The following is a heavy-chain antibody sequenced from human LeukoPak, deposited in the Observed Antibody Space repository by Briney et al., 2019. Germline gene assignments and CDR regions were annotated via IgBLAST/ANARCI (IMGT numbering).Heavy chain of an antibody. CDR1: GFTFCNFA. CDR3: AKGHYPSGTGKYYFNY. V-gene: IGHV3-23*01. Sequence: TGGSLRLSCAASGFTFCNFAICWVREAPGKGLEWVSAIIASDGSTYYADSVKGRFTISRDNSKNTLYLQMNSLRAEHTAVYYCAKGHYPSGTGKYYFNYWGQGALVAVST. D-gene: IGHD3-10*01. J-gene: IGHJ4*02. CDR2: IIASDGST.